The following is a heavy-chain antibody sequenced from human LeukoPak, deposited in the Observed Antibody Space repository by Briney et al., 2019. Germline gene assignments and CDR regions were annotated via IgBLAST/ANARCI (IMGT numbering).Heavy chain of an antibody. D-gene: IGHD3-22*01. CDR3: TRGTMMVSP. CDR1: GGSLSNYY. V-gene: IGHV4-59*01. J-gene: IGHJ5*02. Sequence: PSETLSLTCTVSGGSLSNYYWSWIRQPPGKGLEWIGYIYYSGSTTYNPSLKSRATISVDTSKNQFSLRLSSVTAADTAVYYCTRGTMMVSPWGQGTLVTVSS. CDR2: IYYSGST.